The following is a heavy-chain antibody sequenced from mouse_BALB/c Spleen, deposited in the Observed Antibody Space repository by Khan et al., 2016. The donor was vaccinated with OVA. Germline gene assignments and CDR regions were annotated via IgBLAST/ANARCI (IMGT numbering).Heavy chain of an antibody. D-gene: IGHD2-1*01. CDR1: GYIFTSYY. Sequence: QVQLQQSGAELVKPGASVKLSCKASGYIFTSYYMYWVKQRPGQGLEWIGEINPNNGDANFNEKFKNKAALTVDTSSITAYIQLSSLTSEDSAVYYCTRSGYGTFAYWGQGTLVTVSA. CDR2: INPNNGDA. V-gene: IGHV1S81*02. CDR3: TRSGYGTFAY. J-gene: IGHJ3*01.